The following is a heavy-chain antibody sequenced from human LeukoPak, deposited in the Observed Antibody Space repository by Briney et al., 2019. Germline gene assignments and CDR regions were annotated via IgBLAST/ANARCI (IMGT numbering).Heavy chain of an antibody. J-gene: IGHJ5*02. Sequence: GSLRLSCVTSGFTFTNAWMNWVRQAPGKGLEWIGEINHSGSTNYNPSLKSRVTISVDTSKNQFFLKLNSVTAADTAVYYCARAYSSSGYNWFDPWGQGTLVTVSS. CDR1: GFTFTNAW. CDR3: ARAYSSSGYNWFDP. CDR2: INHSGST. V-gene: IGHV4-34*01. D-gene: IGHD6-6*01.